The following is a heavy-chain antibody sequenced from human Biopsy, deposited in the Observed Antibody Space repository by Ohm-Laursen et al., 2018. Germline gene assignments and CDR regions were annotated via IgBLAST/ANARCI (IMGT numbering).Heavy chain of an antibody. CDR2: IRDSGDSA. J-gene: IGHJ6*02. V-gene: IGHV3-23*01. CDR3: GRGQTVAPGYYGMDV. CDR1: GITFTRYA. D-gene: IGHD4-17*01. Sequence: SLRLSCAASGITFTRYAFSWVRQGTEMGLEWVSGIRDSGDSAYYADSVKGRFTISRDNARNSLYLQMNSLRAEDTAVYYCGRGQTVAPGYYGMDVWGQGTTVTVSS.